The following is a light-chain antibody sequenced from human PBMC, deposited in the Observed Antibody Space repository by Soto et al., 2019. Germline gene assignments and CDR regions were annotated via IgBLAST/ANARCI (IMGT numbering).Light chain of an antibody. Sequence: IVMTQSPATLSVSPGQRATLSCRASQSVSTNLAWYQQKPGQAPRLLIYGASTRATGIPARFSGSGSGTEFTLTISCLQSDDFAVYYGQQYSNWPPWTFGQVTRVDFK. V-gene: IGKV3D-15*01. CDR3: QQYSNWPPWT. CDR2: GAS. CDR1: QSVSTN. J-gene: IGKJ1*01.